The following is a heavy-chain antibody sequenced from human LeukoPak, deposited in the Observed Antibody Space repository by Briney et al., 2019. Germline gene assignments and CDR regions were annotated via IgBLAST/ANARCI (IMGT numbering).Heavy chain of an antibody. CDR3: ARDYYDSSCYNFDY. V-gene: IGHV3-11*04. J-gene: IGHJ4*02. Sequence: PGGSLRLSCAASGFTFSDYYMSWIRQAPGKGLEWVSYISSSGSTIYYADSVKGRFTISRDNAKNSLYLQMNSLSAEDTAVYYCARDYYDSSCYNFDYWGQGTLVTVSS. CDR2: ISSSGSTI. D-gene: IGHD3-22*01. CDR1: GFTFSDYY.